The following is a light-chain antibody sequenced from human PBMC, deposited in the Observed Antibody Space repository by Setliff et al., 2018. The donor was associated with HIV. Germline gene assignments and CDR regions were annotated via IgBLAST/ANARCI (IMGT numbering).Light chain of an antibody. V-gene: IGLV2-8*01. CDR2: EIT. J-gene: IGLJ1*01. CDR3: CSYASSNSFV. Sequence: QSALTQPPSASGSPGQSVTISCTGTSGDVGGYNYVSWYQQHPGKAPKLMIYEITKRPSGVPDRFSGSKSGNTASLTVSGLQTEDEADYYCCSYASSNSFVFGTGTKVT. CDR1: SGDVGGYNY.